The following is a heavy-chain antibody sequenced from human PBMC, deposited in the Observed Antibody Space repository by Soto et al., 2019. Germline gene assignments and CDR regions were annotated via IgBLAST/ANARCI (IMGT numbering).Heavy chain of an antibody. CDR3: AREGRLLDFDY. CDR1: GFTFTSYG. Sequence: ASVKVSCKASGFTFTSYGIRWVRQAPGQGLEWMGRISAYNGNTNYAQKLQGRVTMTTDTSTSTAYMELRSLRSDDTAVYYCAREGRLLDFDYWGQGTLVTVSS. D-gene: IGHD1-26*01. J-gene: IGHJ4*02. V-gene: IGHV1-18*01. CDR2: ISAYNGNT.